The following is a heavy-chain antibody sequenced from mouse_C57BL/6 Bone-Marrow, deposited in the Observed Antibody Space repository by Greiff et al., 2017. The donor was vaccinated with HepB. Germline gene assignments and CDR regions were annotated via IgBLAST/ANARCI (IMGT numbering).Heavy chain of an antibody. CDR1: GFTFSSYA. Sequence: EVQRVESGGGLVKPGGSLKLSCAASGFTFSSYAMSWVRQTPEKRLEWVATISDGGSYTYYPDNVKGRFTISRDNAKNNLYLQMSHLKSEDTAMYYCARDQFITTVVATDYFDYWGQGTTLTVSS. D-gene: IGHD1-1*01. J-gene: IGHJ2*01. V-gene: IGHV5-4*01. CDR3: ARDQFITTVVATDYFDY. CDR2: ISDGGSYT.